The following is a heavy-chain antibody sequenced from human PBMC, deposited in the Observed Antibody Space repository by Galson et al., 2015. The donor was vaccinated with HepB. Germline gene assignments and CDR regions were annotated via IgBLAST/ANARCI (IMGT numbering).Heavy chain of an antibody. CDR2: ISGSGGST. CDR3: AKDKGSGYYYWYFDL. D-gene: IGHD3-22*01. J-gene: IGHJ2*01. Sequence: SLRLSCAASGFTFSSYAMSWVRQAPGKGLEWVSAISGSGGSTYYADSVKGRFTISRDNSKNTLYLQMNSLRAEDTAVYYCAKDKGSGYYYWYFDLWAVAPWSLSPQ. CDR1: GFTFSSYA. V-gene: IGHV3-23*01.